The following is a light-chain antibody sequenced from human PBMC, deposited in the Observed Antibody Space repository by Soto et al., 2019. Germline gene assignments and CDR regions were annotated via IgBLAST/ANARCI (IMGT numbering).Light chain of an antibody. CDR2: GAS. CDR3: QQYGSSPQT. V-gene: IGKV3-20*01. CDR1: ESVSSIY. Sequence: ENVLTQSPGTLSLSPGERATLSCRASESVSSIYVAWYQQKPGQAPTLLIYGASTRATGIPDRFSGSGSGTDFTLTISRLEPEDFAVYYCQQYGSSPQTFGQGTKVDIK. J-gene: IGKJ1*01.